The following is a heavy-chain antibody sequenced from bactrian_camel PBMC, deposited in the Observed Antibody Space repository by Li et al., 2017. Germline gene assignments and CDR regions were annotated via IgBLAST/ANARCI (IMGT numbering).Heavy chain of an antibody. Sequence: HVQLVESGGDSVQAGGSLKLSCVASGFIYSRYCMGWFRRAQGKEREGMAALDSDGNIEYADSVKGRFTISADSAKNTLYLQMNSLKLEDTDMYGCALLTCGAGGPWLRGPSERYEYPYRGRGTQVTVS. D-gene: IGHD5*01. J-gene: IGHJ4*01. V-gene: IGHV3S55*01. CDR1: GFIYSRYC. CDR3: ALLTCGAGGPWLRGPSERYEYPY. CDR2: LDSDGNI.